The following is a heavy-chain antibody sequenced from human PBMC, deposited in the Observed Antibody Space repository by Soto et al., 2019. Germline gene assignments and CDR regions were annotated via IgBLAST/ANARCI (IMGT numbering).Heavy chain of an antibody. V-gene: IGHV4-59*12. D-gene: IGHD3-16*02. J-gene: IGHJ3*02. CDR1: GGSISSYY. Sequence: ETLSLTCTVSGGSISSYYWSWIRQPPGRGLEWIGYIYFGGSTNYNPSLKSRLTISVDTSKNQFSLKLSSVTAADTAVYYCARAWYDYIWGSYRKLPDAFDIWGQGTMVTVSS. CDR3: ARAWYDYIWGSYRKLPDAFDI. CDR2: IYFGGST.